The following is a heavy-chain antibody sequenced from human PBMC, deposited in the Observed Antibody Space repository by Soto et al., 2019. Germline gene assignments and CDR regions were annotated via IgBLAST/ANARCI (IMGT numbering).Heavy chain of an antibody. J-gene: IGHJ5*02. CDR3: ARQGCSGGSCFYWFDP. CDR1: SGSISNYY. V-gene: IGHV4-59*08. D-gene: IGHD2-15*01. CDR2: INYIGST. Sequence: SETLSLTCAVSSGSISNYYWSWIRQAPGKGLEWIGYINYIGSTKYNPSLTSRVTITLDTSKNQFSLNLSSVTAADTAVYYCARQGCSGGSCFYWFDPWGQGTLVTVSS.